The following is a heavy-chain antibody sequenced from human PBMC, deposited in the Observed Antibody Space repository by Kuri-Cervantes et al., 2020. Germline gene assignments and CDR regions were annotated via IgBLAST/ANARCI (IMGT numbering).Heavy chain of an antibody. Sequence: GESLKISCAASGFNFNFYAMHWVRQAPGKGLEWVASISYDGSNKYYADPVKGRFTISRDNAKNSLFLQMNSLRDEDTAFYYCARDSSLDSRGLNFFDNWGQGTLVTVSS. J-gene: IGHJ4*02. CDR1: GFNFNFYA. CDR3: ARDSSLDSRGLNFFDN. D-gene: IGHD4-11*01. CDR2: ISYDGSNK. V-gene: IGHV3-30-3*01.